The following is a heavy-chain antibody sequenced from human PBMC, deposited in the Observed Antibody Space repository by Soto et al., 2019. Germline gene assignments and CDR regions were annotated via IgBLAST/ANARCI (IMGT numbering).Heavy chain of an antibody. D-gene: IGHD3-10*01. CDR1: GFTFSTYS. J-gene: IGHJ4*02. CDR3: ARDTMVRGVRPFDY. V-gene: IGHV3-21*01. Sequence: EVQLVESGGGLVKPGGSLRLSCAASGFTFSTYSMNWVRQAPGKGLEWVSSISSSSRYIYYADSVKGRFTISRDKAKNSLYLQMNSLRAEDTAVYYCARDTMVRGVRPFDYWGQGTLVTVSS. CDR2: ISSSSRYI.